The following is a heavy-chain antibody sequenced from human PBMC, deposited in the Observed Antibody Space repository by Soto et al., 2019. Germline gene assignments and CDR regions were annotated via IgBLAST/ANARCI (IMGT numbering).Heavy chain of an antibody. CDR1: EYTFTGYY. Sequence: QVQLVQSGAEVKKPGTSVKVSCKASEYTFTGYYIHWVRQAPGQGLEWMGWINPNSGGTEYAQKFQGWVTMTRDTSISTAYMELSRLRSDDTAVYYCARDLLGGMDVWGQGTTVTVSS. CDR3: ARDLLGGMDV. CDR2: INPNSGGT. D-gene: IGHD2-15*01. V-gene: IGHV1-2*04. J-gene: IGHJ6*02.